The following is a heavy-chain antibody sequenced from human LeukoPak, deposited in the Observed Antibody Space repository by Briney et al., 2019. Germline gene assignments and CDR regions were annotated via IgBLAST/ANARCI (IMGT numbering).Heavy chain of an antibody. Sequence: GGSLRLSCAASGFAVSSNHMTWVRQAPGKGLEWVSSISISGGNTYYADSLKGRFIISRDNSKNTLFLQMNSLRAEDTAVYYCAKESGYDFGGGQGTPVTVSS. CDR1: GFAVSSNH. J-gene: IGHJ4*02. V-gene: IGHV3-23*01. CDR2: ISISGGNT. D-gene: IGHD5-12*01. CDR3: AKESGYDFG.